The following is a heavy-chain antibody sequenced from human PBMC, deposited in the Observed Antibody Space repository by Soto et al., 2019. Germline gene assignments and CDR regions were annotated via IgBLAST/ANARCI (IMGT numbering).Heavy chain of an antibody. V-gene: IGHV4-34*01. J-gene: IGHJ4*02. D-gene: IGHD2-21*01. CDR1: GGSFSGYY. CDR2: INHSGST. Sequence: QVQLQQWGAGLLKPSETLSLTCAVYGGSFSGYYWSWIRQPPGKGLEWIGEINHSGSTNYNPSLKSRVTISVDTSKTQFSLKLSSVTAADTAVYYCARGAPYCGGDCYSKPFDYWGQGTLVTVSS. CDR3: ARGAPYCGGDCYSKPFDY.